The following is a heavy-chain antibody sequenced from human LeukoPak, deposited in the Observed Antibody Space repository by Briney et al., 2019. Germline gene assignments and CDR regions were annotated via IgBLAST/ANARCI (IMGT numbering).Heavy chain of an antibody. J-gene: IGHJ4*02. V-gene: IGHV3-23*01. CDR3: ARDSLGNSGSYYFDY. CDR1: GFTFSSYA. D-gene: IGHD1-26*01. Sequence: GGSLRLSCAASGFTFSSYAMSWVRQAPGKGLEWVSAISGSGGSTYYADSVKGRFTISRDNAKNSLYLQMNSLRAEDTAVYYCARDSLGNSGSYYFDYWGQGTLVTVSS. CDR2: ISGSGGST.